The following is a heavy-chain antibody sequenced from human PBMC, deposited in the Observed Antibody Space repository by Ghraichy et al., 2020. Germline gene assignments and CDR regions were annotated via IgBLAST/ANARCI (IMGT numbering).Heavy chain of an antibody. D-gene: IGHD3-22*01. Sequence: GGSLRLSCAASGFTFSTYDMHWVRQVTGKDLEWVSGIDIAGNTFYPDSVKGRFTISRENAKNSLYLQMNSLRAGDTAVYYCAREYSDRSGHGGFDYWGQGTPVTVSS. CDR1: GFTFSTYD. CDR2: IDIAGNT. V-gene: IGHV3-13*01. J-gene: IGHJ4*02. CDR3: AREYSDRSGHGGFDY.